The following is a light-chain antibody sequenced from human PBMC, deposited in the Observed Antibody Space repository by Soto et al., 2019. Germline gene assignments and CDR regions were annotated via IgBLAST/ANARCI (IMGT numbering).Light chain of an antibody. CDR3: QSYGTSLSVV. V-gene: IGLV1-40*01. Sequence: QSVLTQPPSVSGAPGQRVTISCTGTSSNIGAGYNVHWFQQLPGTAPKLLIYANSNRPSGVPDRFSGSKSGTSASLAITGLQAEDEAYYYCQSYGTSLSVVFGGGTQLTVL. J-gene: IGLJ2*01. CDR2: ANS. CDR1: SSNIGAGYN.